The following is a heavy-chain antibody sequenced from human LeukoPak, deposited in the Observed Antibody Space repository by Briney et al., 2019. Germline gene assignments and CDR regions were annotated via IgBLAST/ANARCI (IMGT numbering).Heavy chain of an antibody. D-gene: IGHD2-8*01. CDR3: ARGPIVPMVYARGYYFDY. CDR2: INHSGST. J-gene: IGHJ4*02. Sequence: SETLSLTCAVYGGSFSGYYWSWIRQPPGKGLEWIGEINHSGSTNYNPSLKSRVTISVDTSKNQFSLKLSSVTAADTAVYYCARGPIVPMVYARGYYFDYWGQGTLVTVSS. CDR1: GGSFSGYY. V-gene: IGHV4-34*01.